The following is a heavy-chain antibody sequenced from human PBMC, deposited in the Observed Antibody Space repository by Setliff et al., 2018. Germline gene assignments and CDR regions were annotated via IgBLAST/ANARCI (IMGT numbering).Heavy chain of an antibody. J-gene: IGHJ5*02. Sequence: ASVKVSCKASGGTFSTYAISWVRQAPGQGLEWMGWISAYNGNINYAQKFQGRVTMTTDTYTSTANMELRSLRSGDTAVYYCVRAPPTVVIPPGRAFFDPWGQGTLVTVSS. CDR2: ISAYNGNI. V-gene: IGHV1-18*01. CDR1: GGTFSTYA. D-gene: IGHD2-2*01. CDR3: VRAPPTVVIPPGRAFFDP.